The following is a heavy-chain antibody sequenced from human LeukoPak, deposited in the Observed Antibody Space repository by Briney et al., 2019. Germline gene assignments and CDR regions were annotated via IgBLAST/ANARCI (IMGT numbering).Heavy chain of an antibody. CDR1: SFTLSNYG. Sequence: PGGSLRLSCAASSFTLSNYGIHWVRQAPGKGLEWVSFSNISTGSIYYADSVKGRFTISRDNAKNSLYLQMNSRRAEDTAVYSCARLPPGNNYGMDAWGQGTTVTVSS. CDR2: SNISTGSI. CDR3: ARLPPGNNYGMDA. V-gene: IGHV3-21*01. D-gene: IGHD4-23*01. J-gene: IGHJ6*02.